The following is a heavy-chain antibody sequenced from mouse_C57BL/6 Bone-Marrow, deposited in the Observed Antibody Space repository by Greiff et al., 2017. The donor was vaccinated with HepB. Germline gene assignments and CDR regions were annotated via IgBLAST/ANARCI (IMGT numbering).Heavy chain of an antibody. J-gene: IGHJ4*01. D-gene: IGHD3-2*02. CDR1: GYTFTDYY. Sequence: EVQLQQSGPELVKPGASVKISCKASGYTFTDYYMNWVKQSHGKSLEWIGDINPNNGGTSYNQKFKGKATLTVDKSSSTAYMERRSLTSEDSAVYYCARNRDSSKAMDYWGQGTSVTVSS. V-gene: IGHV1-26*01. CDR2: INPNNGGT. CDR3: ARNRDSSKAMDY.